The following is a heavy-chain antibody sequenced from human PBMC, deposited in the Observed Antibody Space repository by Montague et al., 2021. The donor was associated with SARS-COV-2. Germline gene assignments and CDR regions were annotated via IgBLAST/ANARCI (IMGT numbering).Heavy chain of an antibody. J-gene: IGHJ4*02. Sequence: SETLSLTCIASGESIDRDTYYWGWIRQSPGKGLEWIGSLSSSGSTYYNPSLRSRVTISMDTSKNHFSLEVNSVTATDTAVYFCARPGSVSGWFYFDDWGQGTLVSVSS. V-gene: IGHV4-39*02. CDR2: LSSSGST. CDR3: ARPGSVSGWFYFDD. CDR1: GESIDRDTYY. D-gene: IGHD6-19*01.